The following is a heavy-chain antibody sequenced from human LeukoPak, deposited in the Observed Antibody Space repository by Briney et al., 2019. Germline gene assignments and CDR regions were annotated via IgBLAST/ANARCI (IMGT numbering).Heavy chain of an antibody. CDR1: GFTFSSYG. D-gene: IGHD4-17*01. V-gene: IGHV3-30*18. Sequence: PGGSLSLSCAASGFTFSSYGMHWVRQAPGKGLEWVAVISYDGSNKYYADSVKGRFTISRDNSKNTLYLQMNSLRAEDTAVCYCAKDFDYGDYFDYWGQGTLVTVSS. CDR2: ISYDGSNK. J-gene: IGHJ4*02. CDR3: AKDFDYGDYFDY.